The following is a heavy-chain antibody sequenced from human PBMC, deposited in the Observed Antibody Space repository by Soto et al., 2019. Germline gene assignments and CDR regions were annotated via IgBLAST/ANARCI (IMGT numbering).Heavy chain of an antibody. CDR2: INPSGGST. CDR3: ARSAADIVVVQPATGEGKSYYYGMDV. J-gene: IGHJ6*02. CDR1: GYTFTSYY. D-gene: IGHD2-2*01. V-gene: IGHV1-46*01. Sequence: ASVKVSCKASGYTFTSYYMHWVRQAPGQGLEWMGIINPSGGSTSYAQKFQGRVTMTRDTSTSTVYMELSSLRSEDTAVYYCARSAADIVVVQPATGEGKSYYYGMDVWGPGTTVTVSS.